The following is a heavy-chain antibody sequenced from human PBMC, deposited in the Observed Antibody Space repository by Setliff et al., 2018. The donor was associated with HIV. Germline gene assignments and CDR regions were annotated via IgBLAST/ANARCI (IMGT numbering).Heavy chain of an antibody. D-gene: IGHD6-6*01. CDR1: GFSFSNYG. Sequence: HPGGSLRLSCAASGFSFSNYGMHWVRQAPGRGLEWVSIIWYDGSNKFYADSVKGRFTISRDNSKNTLYLQMNNLRVEDTAVYYCARDFYSSTSGAVPDWGQGTAVTVSS. V-gene: IGHV3-33*01. CDR2: IWYDGSNK. J-gene: IGHJ6*02. CDR3: ARDFYSSTSGAVPD.